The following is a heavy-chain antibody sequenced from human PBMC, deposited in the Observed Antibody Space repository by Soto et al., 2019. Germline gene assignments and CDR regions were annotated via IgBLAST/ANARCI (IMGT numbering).Heavy chain of an antibody. D-gene: IGHD6-13*01. V-gene: IGHV4-31*03. J-gene: IGHJ5*02. CDR2: IYYSGNT. CDR3: ARLSGSWQIWFDP. Sequence: QVQLQESGPGLVKPSQTLSLPCIVSGGSISSNDFYWSGIRQHPGKGLEWIGYIYYSGNTYYNPSLKSRVTILVDTSKNQVSLKVSSVTAADTAVYYCARLSGSWQIWFDPWGQGTLVTVSS. CDR1: GGSISSNDFY.